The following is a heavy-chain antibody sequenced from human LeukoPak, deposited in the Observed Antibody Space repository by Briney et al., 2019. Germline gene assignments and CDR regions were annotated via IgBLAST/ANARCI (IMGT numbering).Heavy chain of an antibody. V-gene: IGHV3-23*01. CDR3: AKDQYSYGYCCSRWDY. CDR2: ISGSGGST. D-gene: IGHD5-18*01. Sequence: GGSLRLSCAASGFTFSSYAVSWVRQAPGKGLEWVSAISGSGGSTYYADSVKGRFTISRDNSKNTLYLQMNSLRAEDTAVYYCAKDQYSYGYCCSRWDYWGQGTLVTVSS. J-gene: IGHJ4*02. CDR1: GFTFSSYA.